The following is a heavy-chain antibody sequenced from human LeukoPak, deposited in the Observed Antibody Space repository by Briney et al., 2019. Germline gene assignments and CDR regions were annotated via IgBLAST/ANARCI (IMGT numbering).Heavy chain of an antibody. J-gene: IGHJ4*02. Sequence: SETLSLTCTVSSGSISSYYWSWIRQPAGKGLEWIGRIYTSGSTNYNPSLKSRVTMSVDTSKNQFSLKLSSVTAADTAVYYCARYIAAAGYFDYWGQGTLVTVSS. V-gene: IGHV4-4*07. CDR2: IYTSGST. D-gene: IGHD6-13*01. CDR3: ARYIAAAGYFDY. CDR1: SGSISSYY.